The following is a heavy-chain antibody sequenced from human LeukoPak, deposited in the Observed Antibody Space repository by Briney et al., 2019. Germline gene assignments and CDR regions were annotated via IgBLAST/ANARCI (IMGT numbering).Heavy chain of an antibody. CDR1: GFTFGKYW. Sequence: GGSLRLSCVASGFTFGKYWMSWVRQAPGKGLEWVANIKLDGSEKNYVDSVKGRFTISRDNTKNSLYLQMSSLRAEDTAVFYCARDQYDTWSRRGNFDSWGQGTLVIVSS. CDR2: IKLDGSEK. D-gene: IGHD3-3*01. V-gene: IGHV3-7*03. J-gene: IGHJ4*02. CDR3: ARDQYDTWSRRGNFDS.